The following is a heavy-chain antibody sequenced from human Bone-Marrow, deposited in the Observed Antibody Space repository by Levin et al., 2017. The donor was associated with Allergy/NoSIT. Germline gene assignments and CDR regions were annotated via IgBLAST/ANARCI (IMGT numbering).Heavy chain of an antibody. J-gene: IGHJ4*02. Sequence: SETLSLTCAVSGGFSSPYKWSWVRQPPGGGVEWIGYIYYSGSTVYNPSFRSRASISLDTSKNQFSLNLDSVTPADTAVYYCTRFWSGFDYWGRGTLVTVSS. V-gene: IGHV4-59*01. CDR2: IYYSGST. D-gene: IGHD3-3*01. CDR3: TRFWSGFDY. CDR1: GGFSSPYK.